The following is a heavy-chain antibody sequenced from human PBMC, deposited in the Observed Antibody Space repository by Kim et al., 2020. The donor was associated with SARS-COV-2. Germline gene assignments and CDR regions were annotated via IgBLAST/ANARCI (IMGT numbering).Heavy chain of an antibody. Sequence: FQGRVTITADDSTSTAYMELSSLRSEDTAVYYCARGVVRGVISPNWFDPWGQGTLVTVSS. CDR3: ARGVVRGVISPNWFDP. D-gene: IGHD3-10*01. V-gene: IGHV1-69*01. J-gene: IGHJ5*02.